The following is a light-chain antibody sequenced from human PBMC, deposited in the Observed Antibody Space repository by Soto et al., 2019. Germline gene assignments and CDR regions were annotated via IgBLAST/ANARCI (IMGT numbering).Light chain of an antibody. J-gene: IGLJ2*01. Sequence: QPVLTQSPSASASLGASVKFTCTLSSGHSSYAIAWHQQQPEKGPRYLMKLNSDGSHNKGDGIPDRFSGSSSGAERYLTISSLQSEDEADYYWQTWDTGSVVFGGGTKVTVL. V-gene: IGLV4-69*01. CDR2: LNSDGSH. CDR1: SGHSSYA. CDR3: QTWDTGSVV.